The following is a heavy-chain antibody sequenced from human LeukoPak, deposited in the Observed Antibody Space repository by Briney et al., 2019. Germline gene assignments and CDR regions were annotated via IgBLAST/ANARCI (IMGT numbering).Heavy chain of an antibody. Sequence: GGSLRLSCAASGFTFNNYWIHWVRQAPGKGQVWVSRINSDGSSTSYADSVKGRFTISRDNTKNTLYLQMNSLRAEDTAIYYCARGGYALGIAAAGTAGDYYYGMDVWGQGTTVTVSS. CDR1: GFTFNNYW. D-gene: IGHD6-13*01. CDR3: ARGGYALGIAAAGTAGDYYYGMDV. V-gene: IGHV3-74*01. J-gene: IGHJ6*02. CDR2: INSDGSST.